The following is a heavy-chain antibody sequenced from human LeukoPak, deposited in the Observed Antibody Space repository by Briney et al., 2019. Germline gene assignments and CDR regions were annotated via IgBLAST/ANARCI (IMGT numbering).Heavy chain of an antibody. J-gene: IGHJ4*02. V-gene: IGHV4-34*01. CDR2: ITHSGST. CDR1: GGSSSGYY. Sequence: SETLSLTCAVYGGSSSGYYWSWIRQPPGKGLEWIGEITHSGSTNYNPSLKSRVTISVDTSKNQFSMKLSSVTAADTAVYYCARGLYCSGGSCYSDFDYWGQGTLVTVSS. CDR3: ARGLYCSGGSCYSDFDY. D-gene: IGHD2-15*01.